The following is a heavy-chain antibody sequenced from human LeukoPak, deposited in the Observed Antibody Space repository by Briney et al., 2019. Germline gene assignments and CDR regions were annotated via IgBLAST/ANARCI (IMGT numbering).Heavy chain of an antibody. Sequence: PSETLSLTCTVSGGSISSSSYYWGWIRQPPGKGLEWIGSIYYSGSTYYNPSLKSRVTISVDTSKNQFSLKLSSVTAADTAVYCCARFTYYYDSSGYLGGYYFDYWGQGTLVTVSS. V-gene: IGHV4-39*01. D-gene: IGHD3-22*01. CDR2: IYYSGST. CDR1: GGSISSSSYY. J-gene: IGHJ4*02. CDR3: ARFTYYYDSSGYLGGYYFDY.